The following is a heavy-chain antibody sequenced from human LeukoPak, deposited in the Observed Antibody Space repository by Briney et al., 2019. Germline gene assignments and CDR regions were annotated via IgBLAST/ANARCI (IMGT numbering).Heavy chain of an antibody. Sequence: SETLSLTCTVSGGSISSSSYYWGWIRRPPGKGLEWIGSIYYSGSTYYNPSLKSRVTISVDTSKNQFSLKLSSVTAADTAVYYCARGTTYGFYDSSGYHYYMDVWGKGTTVTISS. CDR2: IYYSGST. D-gene: IGHD3-22*01. CDR3: ARGTTYGFYDSSGYHYYMDV. CDR1: GGSISSSSYY. V-gene: IGHV4-39*07. J-gene: IGHJ6*03.